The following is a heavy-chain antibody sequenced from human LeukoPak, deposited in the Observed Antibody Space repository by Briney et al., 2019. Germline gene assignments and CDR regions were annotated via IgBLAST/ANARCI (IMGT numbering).Heavy chain of an antibody. J-gene: IGHJ4*02. CDR2: INHSGST. CDR3: ARAGYCSSTSCYTNFDY. Sequence: PSETLSLTCTVSGGSISSFYWSWIRQPPGKGLEWIGEINHSGSTNYNPSLKSRVTISVDTSKNQFSLKLSSVTAADTAVYYCARAGYCSSTSCYTNFDYWGQGTLVTVSS. D-gene: IGHD2-2*02. CDR1: GGSISSFY. V-gene: IGHV4-34*01.